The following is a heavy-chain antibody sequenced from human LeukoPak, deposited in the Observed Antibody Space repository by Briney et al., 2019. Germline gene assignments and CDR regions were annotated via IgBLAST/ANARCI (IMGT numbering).Heavy chain of an antibody. V-gene: IGHV4-34*01. Sequence: PSETLSLTCAVYGGSFSGYYWSWIRQPPGKGLEWIGEINHSASTNYNPSLKSRVTISVDTSKNQFSLKLSSVTAADTAVYYCARGERDTAISYWGQGTLVTVSS. D-gene: IGHD5-18*01. CDR1: GGSFSGYY. J-gene: IGHJ4*02. CDR3: ARGERDTAISY. CDR2: INHSAST.